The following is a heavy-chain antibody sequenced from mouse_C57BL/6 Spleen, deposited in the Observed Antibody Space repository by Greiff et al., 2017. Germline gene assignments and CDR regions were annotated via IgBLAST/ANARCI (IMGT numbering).Heavy chain of an antibody. CDR3: ARGIGTGYFDY. CDR2: INPNNGGT. J-gene: IGHJ2*01. V-gene: IGHV1-26*01. CDR1: GYTFTDYY. D-gene: IGHD4-1*01. Sequence: EVQLQQSGPELVKPGASVKISCKASGYTFTDYYMNWVKQSPGKSLEWIGDINPNNGGTSYNQKFKGKATLTVDKSSSTAYMELRSLTSEDSAVYYCARGIGTGYFDYWGQGTTLTVSS.